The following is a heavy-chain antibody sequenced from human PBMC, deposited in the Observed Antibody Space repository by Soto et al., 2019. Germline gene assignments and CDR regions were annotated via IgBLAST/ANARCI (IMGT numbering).Heavy chain of an antibody. D-gene: IGHD6-6*01. CDR2: INPNSGGT. J-gene: IGHJ6*02. V-gene: IGHV1-2*02. CDR1: GYTFTGYY. CDR3: ARFRGYSSSLSGMDV. Sequence: ASVKVSCKASGYTFTGYYMHWVRQAPGQGLEWMGWINPNSGGTNYAQKFQGRVTMTRDTSISTAYMELSRLRSDDTAVYYCARFRGYSSSLSGMDVWGQGTTVTVSS.